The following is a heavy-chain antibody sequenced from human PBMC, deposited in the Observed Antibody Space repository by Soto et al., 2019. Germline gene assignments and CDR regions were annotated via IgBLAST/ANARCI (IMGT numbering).Heavy chain of an antibody. CDR3: ARDRQGGYDFWSKMDV. D-gene: IGHD3-3*01. CDR2: ISAYNGNT. J-gene: IGHJ6*02. V-gene: IGHV1-18*01. Sequence: QVKLLQSGAEVKKPGASVKVSCKASGYTFTSYGISWVRQAPGQGLEWMGWISAYNGNTNYAQKLQGRVTMTTDTSTSTAYMELRSLRSDETAVYYCARDRQGGYDFWSKMDVWGQGTTVTVSS. CDR1: GYTFTSYG.